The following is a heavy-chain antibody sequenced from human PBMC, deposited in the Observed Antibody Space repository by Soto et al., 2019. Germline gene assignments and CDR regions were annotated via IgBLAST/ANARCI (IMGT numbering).Heavy chain of an antibody. D-gene: IGHD5-18*01. J-gene: IGHJ6*02. CDR2: INPSGGST. CDR1: GYTFTGYY. V-gene: IGHV1-46*01. Sequence: QVQLVQSGAEVKKPGASVKVSCKASGYTFTGYYIHWVRQAPGQGLEWMGIINPSGGSTSYTQKFQGRVTMTRDTSTSTVYMELSSLRSEDTAVYYCARAHSFGVVDYYYYAMDVWGQGTTVTVSS. CDR3: ARAHSFGVVDYYYYAMDV.